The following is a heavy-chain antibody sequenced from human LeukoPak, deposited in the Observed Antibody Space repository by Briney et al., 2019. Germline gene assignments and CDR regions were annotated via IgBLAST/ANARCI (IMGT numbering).Heavy chain of an antibody. CDR1: GFTFSSYA. J-gene: IGHJ4*02. D-gene: IGHD1-20*01. CDR2: ISYDGSNK. CDR3: ARDLWITGIPPESDY. V-gene: IGHV3-30-3*01. Sequence: GGSLRLSCAASGFTFSSYAMHWVRQAPGKGLEWVAVISYDGSNKYYADSVKGRFTISRDNSKNTLYLQMNSLRAEDTAVYYCARDLWITGIPPESDYWGQGTLVTVSS.